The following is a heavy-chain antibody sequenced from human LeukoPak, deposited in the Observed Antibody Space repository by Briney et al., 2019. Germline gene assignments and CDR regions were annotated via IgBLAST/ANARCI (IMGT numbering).Heavy chain of an antibody. J-gene: IGHJ4*02. CDR2: ISWNSGSI. CDR3: AKDSIGVAGHPDY. D-gene: IGHD6-19*01. CDR1: GFTFSSYA. V-gene: IGHV3-9*01. Sequence: HTGGSLRLSCAASGFTFSSYAMHWVRQAPGKGLEWVSGISWNSGSIGYADSVKGRFTISRDNAKNSLYLQMNSLRAEDTALYYCAKDSIGVAGHPDYWGQGTLVTVSS.